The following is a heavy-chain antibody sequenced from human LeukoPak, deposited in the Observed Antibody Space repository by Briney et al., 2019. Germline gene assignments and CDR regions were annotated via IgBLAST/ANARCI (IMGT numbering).Heavy chain of an antibody. Sequence: PGGSLRLSCAASGFTSSNHEINWVRQAPGKGLEWVSYISSGGSTIYYADSVKGRFTISRDNAKNSLYLQMNSLRVEDTAVYFCARAGQFDGIVVTPPAVVGDYWGQGTLVTVSS. CDR3: ARAGQFDGIVVTPPAVVGDY. CDR2: ISSGGSTI. D-gene: IGHD2-2*01. V-gene: IGHV3-48*03. CDR1: GFTSSNHE. J-gene: IGHJ4*02.